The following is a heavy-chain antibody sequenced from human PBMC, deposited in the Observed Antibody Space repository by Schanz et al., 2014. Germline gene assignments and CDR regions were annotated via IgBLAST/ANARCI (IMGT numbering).Heavy chain of an antibody. Sequence: QVQLLQFGGGVVQPGRSLRLSCAASGFTFSSYAMHWVRQAPGKGLEWVALISNDGSIKYYADSVEGRFTISRDNSRNTLYLQMNSLRAEDTSVYFCARVMRRIATPSTPSFRNDYYYAMDVWGQGTTVTVSS. CDR3: ARVMRRIATPSTPSFRNDYYYAMDV. J-gene: IGHJ6*02. CDR2: ISNDGSIK. D-gene: IGHD6-13*01. V-gene: IGHV3-30-3*01. CDR1: GFTFSSYA.